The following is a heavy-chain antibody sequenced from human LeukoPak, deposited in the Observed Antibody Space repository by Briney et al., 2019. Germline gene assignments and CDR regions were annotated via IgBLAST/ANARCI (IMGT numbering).Heavy chain of an antibody. CDR3: ARGSGSFEDYHYYYYMDV. D-gene: IGHD3-10*01. Sequence: GGSLRLSCAASGFTVSSNCMSWVRQAPGKGLEWVSVIYSSGTTYSADSVKGRFTISRDNSKNTLYLQMNNLRADDTAVYYCARGSGSFEDYHYYYYMDVWGKGTTVTVS. V-gene: IGHV3-53*01. CDR2: IYSSGTT. CDR1: GFTVSSNC. J-gene: IGHJ6*03.